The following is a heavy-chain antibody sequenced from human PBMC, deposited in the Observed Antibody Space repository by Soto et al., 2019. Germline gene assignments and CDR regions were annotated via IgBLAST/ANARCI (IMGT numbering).Heavy chain of an antibody. Sequence: EVQLVESGGDLVKPGGSLRLSCAASRFAFSNAWMSWVRQAPGKGLEWVGRIKSKTDGGTTDYAAPVKGRFAISRDDSKNTVYLQMNSLKTDDTAVYYCTTDDPINEHWGQGTLVTVSS. V-gene: IGHV3-15*01. J-gene: IGHJ4*02. CDR2: IKSKTDGGTT. CDR3: TTDDPINEH. CDR1: RFAFSNAW.